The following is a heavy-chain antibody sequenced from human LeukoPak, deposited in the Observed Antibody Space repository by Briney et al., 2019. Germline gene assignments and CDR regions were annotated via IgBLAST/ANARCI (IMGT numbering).Heavy chain of an antibody. V-gene: IGHV3-21*01. Sequence: GGSLRLSCAASGFTFSSYSMTWVRQAPGKGLEWVSSISSSSSYIYYADSVKGRFTISRDNAKNSLYLQMNSLRAEDTAVYYCARVRFLEWLDTFDIWGQGTMVTVSS. CDR3: ARVRFLEWLDTFDI. D-gene: IGHD3-3*01. CDR1: GFTFSSYS. J-gene: IGHJ3*02. CDR2: ISSSSSYI.